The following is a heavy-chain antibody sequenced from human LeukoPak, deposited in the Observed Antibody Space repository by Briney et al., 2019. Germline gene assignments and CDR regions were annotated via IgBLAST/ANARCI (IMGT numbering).Heavy chain of an antibody. CDR1: GGSFSGYY. CDR3: ARPRVPAAMGSWFDP. Sequence: SETLSLTCAVYGGSFSGYYWSWIRQPPGKGLEWIGEINHSGSTNYNPSLKSRVTIPVDTSKNQFSLKLSSVTAADTAVYYCARPRVPAAMGSWFDPWGQGTLVTVSS. D-gene: IGHD2-2*01. J-gene: IGHJ5*02. CDR2: INHSGST. V-gene: IGHV4-34*01.